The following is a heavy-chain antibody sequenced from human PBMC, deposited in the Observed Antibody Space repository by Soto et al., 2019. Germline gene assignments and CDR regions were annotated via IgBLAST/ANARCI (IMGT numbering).Heavy chain of an antibody. CDR3: AREVQVHTPAFVY. Sequence: QVQLVQSGAEMQKPGSSVKVSCQSSGGTFNTYAMNWVRQAPGQGPEWMGDISPMFGAANYAPKFHGRVTTTADESTGTSYMQLSSLTSEDTALYFCAREVQVHTPAFVYWGQGTLVTVSS. D-gene: IGHD3-10*01. V-gene: IGHV1-69*19. J-gene: IGHJ4*02. CDR2: ISPMFGAA. CDR1: GGTFNTYA.